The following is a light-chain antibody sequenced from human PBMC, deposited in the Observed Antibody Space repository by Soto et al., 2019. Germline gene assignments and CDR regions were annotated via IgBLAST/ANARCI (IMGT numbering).Light chain of an antibody. Sequence: DIVMTQSPDSLAVSPGERATINCKSSQSLVHSSNNKNYLIWYQQKPGQPPKLLIYWASTRESGVPERFSGSGSGTDFTRTLSSLDTEDSAVYFCQQYYSSPVTFGGGTKVEIK. CDR2: WAS. V-gene: IGKV4-1*01. CDR1: QSLVHSSNNKNY. CDR3: QQYYSSPVT. J-gene: IGKJ4*01.